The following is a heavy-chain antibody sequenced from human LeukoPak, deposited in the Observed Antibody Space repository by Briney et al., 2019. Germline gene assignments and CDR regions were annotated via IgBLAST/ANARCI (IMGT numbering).Heavy chain of an antibody. Sequence: PGRSLRLSCAASGFTFSSYAMHWVRQAPGKGLEWVAVISYDGSNKYYADSVKGRFTISRDNSKNTLYLQMNSLRAEDTAVYYCAREVFSAFDIWGQGTMVTVSS. V-gene: IGHV3-30-3*01. D-gene: IGHD2-8*01. CDR2: ISYDGSNK. CDR1: GFTFSSYA. CDR3: AREVFSAFDI. J-gene: IGHJ3*02.